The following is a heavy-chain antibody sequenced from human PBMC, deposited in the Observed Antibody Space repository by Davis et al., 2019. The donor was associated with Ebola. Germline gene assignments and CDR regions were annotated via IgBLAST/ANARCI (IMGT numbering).Heavy chain of an antibody. J-gene: IGHJ4*02. D-gene: IGHD1-26*01. CDR2: ISSSSSYI. CDR3: ADLLRGGY. V-gene: IGHV3-21*01. Sequence: GESLKISCAASGFTFSSYSMNWVRQAPGKGLEWVSSISSSSSYIYYADSVKGRFTISRDNAKNSLYLQMNSLRAEDTAVYYCADLLRGGYWGQGTLVTVSS. CDR1: GFTFSSYS.